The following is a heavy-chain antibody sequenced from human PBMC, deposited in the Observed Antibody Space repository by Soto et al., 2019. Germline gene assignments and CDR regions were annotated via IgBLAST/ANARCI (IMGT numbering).Heavy chain of an antibody. D-gene: IGHD3-10*01. CDR1: GYTFTNYY. V-gene: IGHV1-46*01. CDR2: IYPSGGST. CDR3: ARDFSGPMDY. J-gene: IGHJ4*02. Sequence: VKFSCKASGYTFTNYYMHWVRQAPGQGLEWMGIIYPSGGSTRNAQKFQGRVTMTRDTSTSTVYMELSSLRSEDTAVYYCARDFSGPMDYWGRGTLVTVSS.